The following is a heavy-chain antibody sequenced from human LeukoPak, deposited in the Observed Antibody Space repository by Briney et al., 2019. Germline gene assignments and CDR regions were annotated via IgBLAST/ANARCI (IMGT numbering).Heavy chain of an antibody. J-gene: IGHJ4*02. V-gene: IGHV3-9*03. CDR3: AKDTGDCRGVDY. CDR2: ISWNSGSI. CDR1: GFTFDDYA. Sequence: GGSLRLSCAASGFTFDDYAMHWVRQAPGKGLEWVSGISWNSGSIGYADSVKGRFTISRDNAKNSLYLQMNSLRAEDMALDYCAKDTGDCRGVDYWGQGTLVTVPS. D-gene: IGHD2-15*01.